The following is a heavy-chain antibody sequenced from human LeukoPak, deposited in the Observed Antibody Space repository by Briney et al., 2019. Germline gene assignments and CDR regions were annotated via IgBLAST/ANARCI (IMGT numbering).Heavy chain of an antibody. CDR2: ISSSSSYI. J-gene: IGHJ4*02. D-gene: IGHD3-3*01. CDR1: GFTFKTYT. V-gene: IGHV3-21*01. Sequence: PGGSLRLSCAASGFTFKTYTMHWVRQAPGMGLEWVSSISSSSSYILYADSVKGRFTISRDNAKNSLYLQMNSLRAEDTAVHYCARVPYDFWSGYLTYFDYWGQGTLVTVSS. CDR3: ARVPYDFWSGYLTYFDY.